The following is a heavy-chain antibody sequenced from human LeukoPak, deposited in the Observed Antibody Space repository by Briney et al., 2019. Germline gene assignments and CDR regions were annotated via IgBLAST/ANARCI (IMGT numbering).Heavy chain of an antibody. J-gene: IGHJ3*02. CDR2: INTNTGNP. CDR1: GYTFTGYY. V-gene: IGHV7-4-1*02. D-gene: IGHD3-22*01. Sequence: ASVKVSCKASGYTFTGYYMHWVRQAPGQGLEWMGWINTNTGNPTYAQGFTGRFVFSLDTSVSTAYLQISSLKAEDTAVYYCARDRGYYEVLRAFDIWGQGTMVTVSS. CDR3: ARDRGYYEVLRAFDI.